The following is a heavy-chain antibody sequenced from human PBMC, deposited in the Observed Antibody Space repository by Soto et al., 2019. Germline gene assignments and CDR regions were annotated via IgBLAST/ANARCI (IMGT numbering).Heavy chain of an antibody. CDR1: GGSISSYY. V-gene: IGHV4-59*01. D-gene: IGHD6-19*01. J-gene: IGHJ4*02. Sequence: NPSETLSLTCTVSGGSISSYYWSWIQQPPGKGLEWIGYIYYSGSTNYNPSLKSRVTISVDTSKNQFSLKLSSVTAADTAVYYCARVSPTVAGTSEYFDYWGQGTLVTVSS. CDR3: ARVSPTVAGTSEYFDY. CDR2: IYYSGST.